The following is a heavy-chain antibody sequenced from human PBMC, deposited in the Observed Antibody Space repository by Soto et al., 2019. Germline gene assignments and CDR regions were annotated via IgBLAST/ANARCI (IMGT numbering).Heavy chain of an antibody. CDR2: IFSNDEK. Sequence: QVTLKESGPVLVKPTETLTLTCTVSGFSLSNARMGVSWIRQPPGKALERLAHIFSNDEKSYSTSLKSRLTISKDTSKSQVVLTMTNMDPVDTATYYCARINVGGQWLVLFDYWGQGTLVTVST. J-gene: IGHJ4*02. CDR1: GFSLSNARMG. D-gene: IGHD6-19*01. V-gene: IGHV2-26*01. CDR3: ARINVGGQWLVLFDY.